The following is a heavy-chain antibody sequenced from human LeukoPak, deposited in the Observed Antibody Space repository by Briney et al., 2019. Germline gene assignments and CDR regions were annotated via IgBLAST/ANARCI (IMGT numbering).Heavy chain of an antibody. Sequence: GGSLRLSCAASGFTFSSYAMHWVRQAPGKGLEWVAVISYDGSNKYYADSVKGRFTISRDNSKNTLYLQMNSLRAEDTAVYYCAKDTGSHSYYYYGMDVWGQGTTVTVSS. CDR1: GFTFSSYA. D-gene: IGHD4-11*01. CDR2: ISYDGSNK. J-gene: IGHJ6*02. CDR3: AKDTGSHSYYYYGMDV. V-gene: IGHV3-30-3*01.